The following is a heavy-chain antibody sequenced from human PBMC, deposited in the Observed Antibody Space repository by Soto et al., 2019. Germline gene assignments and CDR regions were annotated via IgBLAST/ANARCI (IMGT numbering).Heavy chain of an antibody. J-gene: IGHJ6*03. CDR2: ISWNSGQL. Sequence: EVLLVESGGGLVQPDRPLRLSCEASGFNFGNYAMHWVRQVPGKGLEWVSAISWNSGQLAYAVSVRGRFTIYTDNGKNSLDLEMNSLRPDDTALYFCAKDKSTGEYSEYRYMEVWGRGTTVIVSS. CDR1: GFNFGNYA. D-gene: IGHD4-17*01. CDR3: AKDKSTGEYSEYRYMEV. V-gene: IGHV3-9*01.